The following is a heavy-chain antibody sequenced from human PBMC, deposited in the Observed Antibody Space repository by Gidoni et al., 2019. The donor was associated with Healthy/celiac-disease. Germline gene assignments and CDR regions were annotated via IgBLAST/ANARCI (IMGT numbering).Heavy chain of an antibody. CDR3: ATSSGYRTLFDY. J-gene: IGHJ4*02. CDR1: GGSFSGYY. D-gene: IGHD3-22*01. Sequence: QVQLQQWGAGLLKPSETLSLTCAVYGGSFSGYYWSWIRQPPGKGLEWIGEINHSGSTNYNPSLKSRVTISVDTSKNQFSLKLSSVTAADTAVYYCATSSGYRTLFDYWGQGTLVTVSS. CDR2: INHSGST. V-gene: IGHV4-34*01.